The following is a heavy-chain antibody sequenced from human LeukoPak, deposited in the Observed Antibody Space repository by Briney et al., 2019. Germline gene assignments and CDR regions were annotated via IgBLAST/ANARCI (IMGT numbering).Heavy chain of an antibody. D-gene: IGHD3-3*01. CDR3: ARSFWSSYSDYFDY. J-gene: IGHJ4*02. CDR1: GGSISSYY. V-gene: IGHV4-59*01. CDR2: ISYSGST. Sequence: SETLSLTCTVSGGSISSYYWSWIRQPPGKGLEWIGYISYSGSTNYNPSLKNRVTISVDTSKNQFSLKLSSVSAADTAVYYCARSFWSSYSDYFDYWGQGTLVIVSS.